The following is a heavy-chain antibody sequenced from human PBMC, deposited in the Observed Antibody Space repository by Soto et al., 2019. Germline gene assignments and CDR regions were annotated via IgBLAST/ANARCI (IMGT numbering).Heavy chain of an antibody. CDR3: AKGYSYGVLEPLGY. J-gene: IGHJ4*02. V-gene: IGHV3-9*01. Sequence: LRLSCAASGFTFDDYAMHWVRQAPGKGLEWVSGISWNSGIIDYADSVKGRFTISRDNAKNSLYLQMNSLRAEDTALYYCAKGYSYGVLEPLGYWGQGTLVTVSS. D-gene: IGHD5-18*01. CDR1: GFTFDDYA. CDR2: ISWNSGII.